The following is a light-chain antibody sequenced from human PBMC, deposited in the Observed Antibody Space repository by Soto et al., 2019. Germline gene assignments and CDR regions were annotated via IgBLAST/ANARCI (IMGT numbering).Light chain of an antibody. CDR1: QSVGSIY. V-gene: IGKV3-20*01. CDR3: QQYGSSPELT. CDR2: GAS. Sequence: DIVLTQSPGTLSLSPGERATLSCRASQSVGSIYLAWYQQKPGQAPRLLIHGASNRASGIPDRFSGSGSGTDFTLTISRLEPEDFAVYYCQQYGSSPELTFGGGTKVDIK. J-gene: IGKJ4*01.